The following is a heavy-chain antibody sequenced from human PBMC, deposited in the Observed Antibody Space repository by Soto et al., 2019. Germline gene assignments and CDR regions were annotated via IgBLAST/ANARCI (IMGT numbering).Heavy chain of an antibody. V-gene: IGHV1-2*02. CDR1: GYTFTDYY. J-gene: IGHJ4*02. CDR2: INPNSGAT. Sequence: ASVKVSCKASGYTFTDYYMHWVRQAPGQGLEWMGWINPNSGATSYAQRFQGRVTMTRDTSISTAYMELSRLTSDDTAVYYCDRVVKNRRYYYDSSDHPFSFDYWGQGALVTVSS. D-gene: IGHD3-22*01. CDR3: DRVVKNRRYYYDSSDHPFSFDY.